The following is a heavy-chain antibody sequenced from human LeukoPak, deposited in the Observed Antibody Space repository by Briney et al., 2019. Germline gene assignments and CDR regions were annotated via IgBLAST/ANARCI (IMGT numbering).Heavy chain of an antibody. CDR1: GYTFTSYD. J-gene: IGHJ6*02. V-gene: IGHV1-8*01. Sequence: ASVKVSCKASGYTFTSYDINWVRQAPGQGLEWMGWMNPNSGNTGYAQKFQGRVTMTRNTSISTAYMELSSLRSEDTAVYYCARGDIVVVVAATIPNYYYGMDVWGQGTTVTVSS. CDR2: MNPNSGNT. D-gene: IGHD2-15*01. CDR3: ARGDIVVVVAATIPNYYYGMDV.